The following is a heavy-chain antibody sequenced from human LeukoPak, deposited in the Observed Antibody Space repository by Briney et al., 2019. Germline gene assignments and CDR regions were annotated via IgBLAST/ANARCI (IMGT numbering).Heavy chain of an antibody. Sequence: AASVKVSCKASGGTFSSYAISWVRQAPGQGLEWMGGIIPIFGTANYAQKFQGRVTITADESTSTAYMELSSLRSEDTAVYYCARDLYDSSGVLGYWGQGTLVTVSS. J-gene: IGHJ4*02. CDR1: GGTFSSYA. V-gene: IGHV1-69*01. D-gene: IGHD3-22*01. CDR2: IIPIFGTA. CDR3: ARDLYDSSGVLGY.